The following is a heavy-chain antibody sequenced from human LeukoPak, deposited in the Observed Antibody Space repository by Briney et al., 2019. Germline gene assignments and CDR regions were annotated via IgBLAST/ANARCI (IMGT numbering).Heavy chain of an antibody. D-gene: IGHD7-27*01. J-gene: IGHJ4*02. Sequence: GGSLRLSCAASGFTFSRHAVIWVRQDPGKGLEWVSAISGSGADTYYADSVKGRFSPFRDNSKNTVYLRMNSLRAEDTAIYYCAKDPWGSRGYFDYWGQGTLVTVSS. CDR3: AKDPWGSRGYFDY. V-gene: IGHV3-23*01. CDR2: ISGSGADT. CDR1: GFTFSRHA.